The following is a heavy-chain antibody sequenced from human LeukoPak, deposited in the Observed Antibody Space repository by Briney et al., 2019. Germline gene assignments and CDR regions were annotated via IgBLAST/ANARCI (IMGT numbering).Heavy chain of an antibody. CDR1: GGTXSSYA. CDR3: ARGAPLKRIIMVRGDANVFDI. D-gene: IGHD3-10*01. Sequence: SVKVSCKASGGTXSSYAISGVRQAPGQGLEWMGGIIPIFGTANYAQKFQGRVTITADESTSTAYMELSSLRSEDTAVYYCARGAPLKRIIMVRGDANVFDIWGQGTMVTVSS. CDR2: IIPIFGTA. V-gene: IGHV1-69*13. J-gene: IGHJ3*02.